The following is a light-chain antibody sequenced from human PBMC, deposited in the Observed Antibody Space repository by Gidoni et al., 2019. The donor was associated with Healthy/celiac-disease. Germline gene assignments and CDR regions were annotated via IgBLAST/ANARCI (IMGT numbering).Light chain of an antibody. Sequence: EIVLTQCPGTSSLSPGERATLSCRASQSVSSSYLAWYQQKPGQAPRLLIYGASSRATGIPDRFSGSGSGTDFTLTISRLEPEDFAVYYCQQYGSSPTLTFGGGTKVEIK. CDR1: QSVSSSY. CDR2: GAS. CDR3: QQYGSSPTLT. J-gene: IGKJ4*01. V-gene: IGKV3-20*01.